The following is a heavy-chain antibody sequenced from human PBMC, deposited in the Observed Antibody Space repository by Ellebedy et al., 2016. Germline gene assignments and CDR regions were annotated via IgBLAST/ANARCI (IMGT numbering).Heavy chain of an antibody. Sequence: GESLKISXAVSGFTASSNYMSWVRQAPGKGLEWVSSISGSGNKILYADSVEGRFTISRDNARKTVILQLETLRPDDTAFYYCAKGHLSREKIVVGNLLYLDGWGQGTLVTVSS. J-gene: IGHJ4*02. V-gene: IGHV3-23*01. D-gene: IGHD2/OR15-2a*01. CDR3: AKGHLSREKIVVGNLLYLDG. CDR1: GFTASSNY. CDR2: ISGSGNKI.